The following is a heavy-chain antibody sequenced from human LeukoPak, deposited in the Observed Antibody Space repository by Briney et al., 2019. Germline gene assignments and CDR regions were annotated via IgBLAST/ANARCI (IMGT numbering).Heavy chain of an antibody. V-gene: IGHV4-31*03. Sequence: SETLSLTCTVSGGSISSGGYYWSWIRQHPGKGLEWIGYIYYSGSTYYNPSLQSRVTISVDTSKNQFSLKLSSVTAADTAVYYCARDRITMVRARSFYGMDVWGHGTTVSVSS. J-gene: IGHJ6*02. CDR2: IYYSGST. D-gene: IGHD3-10*01. CDR1: GGSISSGGYY. CDR3: ARDRITMVRARSFYGMDV.